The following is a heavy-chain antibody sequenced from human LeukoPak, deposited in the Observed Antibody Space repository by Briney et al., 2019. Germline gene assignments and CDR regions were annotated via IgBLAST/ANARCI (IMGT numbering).Heavy chain of an antibody. J-gene: IGHJ5*02. D-gene: IGHD2-15*01. V-gene: IGHV4-39*01. Sequence: SETLSLTCTVSGGSISSSSYYWGWIRQPPGKGLEWIGSIYYSGSTYYNPSLKSRVTISVDTSKNQFSLKLSSVTAADTAVYYCATLNLGYCSGGSCSGWFDPWAREPWSPSPQ. CDR2: IYYSGST. CDR3: ATLNLGYCSGGSCSGWFDP. CDR1: GGSISSSSYY.